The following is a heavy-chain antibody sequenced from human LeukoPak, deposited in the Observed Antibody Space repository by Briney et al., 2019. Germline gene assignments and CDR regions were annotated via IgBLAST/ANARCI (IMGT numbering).Heavy chain of an antibody. V-gene: IGHV4-34*01. J-gene: IGHJ4*02. Sequence: PSETLSLTCAVSGGSFSGYYWSWIRQPPGKGLEWIGEINHSGSTNYNPSLKSRVTISVDKSNNQLSLKLSSVTAADTAVYYCARNREDGYSYGYSDYWGQGTLVAVSS. D-gene: IGHD5-18*01. CDR2: INHSGST. CDR1: GGSFSGYY. CDR3: ARNREDGYSYGYSDY.